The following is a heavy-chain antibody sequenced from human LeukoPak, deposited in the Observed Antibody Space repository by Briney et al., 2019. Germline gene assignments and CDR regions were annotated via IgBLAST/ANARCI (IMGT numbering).Heavy chain of an antibody. D-gene: IGHD6-13*01. CDR1: GFTCSSYA. CDR2: ISGSGGST. V-gene: IGHV3-23*01. Sequence: GGSLRLSCAASGFTCSSYAMSWVRQAPGKGLEWVSAISGSGGSTYYADSVKGRFTISRDNSKNTLYLQMNSLRAEDTAVYYCAKIDSSSWYFDSSGFDYWGQGTLVTVSS. J-gene: IGHJ4*02. CDR3: AKIDSSSWYFDSSGFDY.